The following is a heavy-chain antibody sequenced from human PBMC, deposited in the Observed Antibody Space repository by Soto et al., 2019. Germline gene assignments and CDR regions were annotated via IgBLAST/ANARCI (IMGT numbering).Heavy chain of an antibody. V-gene: IGHV1-2*04. CDR1: GYTFTGYY. D-gene: IGHD6-6*01. CDR2: INPNSGGT. Sequence: ASVKVSCKASGYTFTGYYMHWVRQAPGQGLEWMGWINPNSGGTNYAQKFQGWVTMTRDTSISTAYMELSRLRSDDTAVYYCAREPYSSSSVYYYYGMDVWGQGPTVTVSS. J-gene: IGHJ6*02. CDR3: AREPYSSSSVYYYYGMDV.